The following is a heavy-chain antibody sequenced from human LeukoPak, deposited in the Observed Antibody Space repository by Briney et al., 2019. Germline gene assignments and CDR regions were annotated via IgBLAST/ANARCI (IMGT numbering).Heavy chain of an antibody. CDR1: GSTFSTYC. CDR3: GTECSSSWYLRGRFDY. J-gene: IGHJ4*02. V-gene: IGHV3-7*04. CDR2: IKQDGSEK. D-gene: IGHD6-13*01. Sequence: PGGSLRLSCTASGSTFSTYCMHWGRQAPGKGLEWVANIKQDGSEKYFVDSVKGRFTISRDNTKNSLYLQMNSLRAEDTAVHCWGTECSSSWYLRGRFDYWGQGTLVTVSS.